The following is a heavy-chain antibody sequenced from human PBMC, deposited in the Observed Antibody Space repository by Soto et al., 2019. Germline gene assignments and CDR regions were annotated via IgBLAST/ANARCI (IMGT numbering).Heavy chain of an antibody. V-gene: IGHV1-69*12. D-gene: IGHD1-1*01. CDR1: GGTFSSYA. CDR2: IIPIFGTA. J-gene: IGHJ4*02. Sequence: QVQLVQSGAGVKRPGSSVKVSCKASGGTFSSYAFSWVRQAPGQGLEWMGGIIPIFGTANYAQKFQGRVTITADESTSTAYMELSSLRSEDTAVYYCARVGNEQVHDYWGQGTLVTVSS. CDR3: ARVGNEQVHDY.